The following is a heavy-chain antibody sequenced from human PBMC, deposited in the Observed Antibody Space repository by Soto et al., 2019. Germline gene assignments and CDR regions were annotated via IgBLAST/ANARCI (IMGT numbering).Heavy chain of an antibody. D-gene: IGHD2-15*01. CDR3: ARGPGYCSGGSCYNYWYFDL. V-gene: IGHV1-69*12. Sequence: QVQLVQSGAEVKKPGSSVKVSCKASGGTFSSYAISWVRQAPGQGLEWMGGIIPIFGTANYAQKFQGRVTITADESTSTAYMELSSLRSEDTAVYYCARGPGYCSGGSCYNYWYFDLCGRGTLVTVAS. J-gene: IGHJ2*01. CDR1: GGTFSSYA. CDR2: IIPIFGTA.